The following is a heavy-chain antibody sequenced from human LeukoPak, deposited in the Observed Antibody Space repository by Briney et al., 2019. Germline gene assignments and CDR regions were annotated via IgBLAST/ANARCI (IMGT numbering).Heavy chain of an antibody. D-gene: IGHD6-19*01. V-gene: IGHV4-59*08. J-gene: IGHJ4*02. CDR1: GGSLNNNY. Sequence: PSETLSLTCTVSGGSLNNNYWSWVRQPPGKGLEWIGYISYSGSTNYNPSLESRATISVAPSRAQFSLKINSVTAADTAVYFCARHLSDRTTVAGEFDYWGQGILVTVSS. CDR3: ARHLSDRTTVAGEFDY. CDR2: ISYSGST.